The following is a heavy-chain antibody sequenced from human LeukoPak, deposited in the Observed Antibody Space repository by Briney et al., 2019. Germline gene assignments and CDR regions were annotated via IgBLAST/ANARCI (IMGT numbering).Heavy chain of an antibody. CDR3: ARDSVYAFDS. D-gene: IGHD2-8*01. CDR2: ISSSSSTI. J-gene: IGHJ5*01. V-gene: IGHV3-48*01. CDR1: GFTFSSYS. Sequence: GGSLRLSCAASGFTFSSYSMNWVRQAPGKGLEWVSYISSSSSTIFYIDSVKGRFTISRDNAKNSLYLQMNSLSAEDTAVYYCARDSVYAFDSWGQGTLVTVSS.